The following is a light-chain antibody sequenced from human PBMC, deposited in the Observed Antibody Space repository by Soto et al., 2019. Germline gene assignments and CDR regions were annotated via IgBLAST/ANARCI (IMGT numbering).Light chain of an antibody. J-gene: IGLJ1*01. CDR3: SSYAGTNNLGV. Sequence: QSVLTQPPSASGSPGQSVTISCTGTRNEVCGYYYVSWYQQHPGKAPKLMIYEVIKRPLGVPYRFSGSKSGNTASLTVSGLQAEDEADYYCSSYAGTNNLGVFGTGTKVTVL. CDR1: RNEVCGYYY. CDR2: EVI. V-gene: IGLV2-8*01.